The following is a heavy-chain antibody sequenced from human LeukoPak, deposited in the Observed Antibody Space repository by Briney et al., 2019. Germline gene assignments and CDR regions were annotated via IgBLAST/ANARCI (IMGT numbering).Heavy chain of an antibody. CDR2: IIPVLTTT. V-gene: IGHV1-69*13. CDR3: ARPYKRQLVHNYYYAMDV. J-gene: IGHJ6*02. CDR1: GYTFTGYY. D-gene: IGHD1-1*01. Sequence: ASVKVSCKASGYTFTGYYMHWVRQAPGQGLEWLGGIIPVLTTTTYAQNFQGRVTITADESTNTAYMELSSLRVDDTAVYYCARPYKRQLVHNYYYAMDVWGQGTTAIVSS.